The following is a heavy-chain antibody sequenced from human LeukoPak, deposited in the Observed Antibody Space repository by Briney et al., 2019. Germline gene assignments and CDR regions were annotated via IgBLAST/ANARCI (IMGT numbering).Heavy chain of an antibody. J-gene: IGHJ4*02. CDR2: IYYSGST. CDR3: ARQADGYGS. V-gene: IGHV4-59*01. CDR1: GGSISSYY. Sequence: SETLSLTCTVSGGSISSYYWSWIRQPPGKGLEWIGYIYYSGSTNYNPSLKSRVTISVDTSKSQFSLKLSSVTAADTAVYYCARQADGYGSWGQGTLVTVSS. D-gene: IGHD3-10*01.